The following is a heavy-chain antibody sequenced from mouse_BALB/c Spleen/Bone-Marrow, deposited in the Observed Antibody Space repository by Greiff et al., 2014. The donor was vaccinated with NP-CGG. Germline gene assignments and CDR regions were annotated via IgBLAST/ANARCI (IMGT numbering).Heavy chain of an antibody. CDR1: GFTFSSFG. J-gene: IGHJ4*01. CDR2: ISNGSSTI. V-gene: IGHV5-17*02. Sequence: EVMLVESGVGLVQPGGSRKLSCAASGFTFSSFGMHWVRQAPEKGLEWVAYISNGSSTIYYADTVKGRFTISRDNPKNTLFLQMTSLRSEDTAMYYCARKGAMITHYYAMDYWGQGTSVTVSS. CDR3: ARKGAMITHYYAMDY. D-gene: IGHD2-4*01.